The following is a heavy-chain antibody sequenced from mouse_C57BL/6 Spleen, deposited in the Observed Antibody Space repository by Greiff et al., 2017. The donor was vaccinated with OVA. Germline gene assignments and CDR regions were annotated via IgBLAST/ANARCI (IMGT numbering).Heavy chain of an antibody. J-gene: IGHJ4*01. D-gene: IGHD1-1*01. CDR3: ARRGTTVVDYYAMDY. CDR2: IYPRSGNT. CDR1: GYTFTSYG. V-gene: IGHV1-81*01. Sequence: VQLQQSGAELARPGASVKLSCKASGYTFTSYGISWVKQRTGQGLEWIGEIYPRSGNTYYNEKFKGKATLTADKSSSTAYMELRSLTSEDSAVYFCARRGTTVVDYYAMDYWGQGTSVTVSS.